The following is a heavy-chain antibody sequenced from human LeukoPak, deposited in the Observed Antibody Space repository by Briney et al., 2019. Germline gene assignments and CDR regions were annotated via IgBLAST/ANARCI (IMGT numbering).Heavy chain of an antibody. V-gene: IGHV4-34*01. CDR3: ARFPTYCSSTSCYAFDI. Sequence: PSETLSLTCAVYGGSFSGYYWSWIRQPPGKGLEWIGEINHTGSTNYNPSLKGRVTISVDTSKNQFSLKLSSVTAADTAVYYCARFPTYCSSTSCYAFDIWGQGTMVTVSS. J-gene: IGHJ3*02. D-gene: IGHD2-2*01. CDR2: INHTGST. CDR1: GGSFSGYY.